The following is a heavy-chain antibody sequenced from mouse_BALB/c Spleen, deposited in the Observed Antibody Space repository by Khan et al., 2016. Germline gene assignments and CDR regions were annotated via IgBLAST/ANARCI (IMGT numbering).Heavy chain of an antibody. Sequence: EVQLQESGPGLVKPSQSLSLTCTVTGYSITSDYAWNWIRQFPGNKLEWMGYISYSGSTSYNPSLKSRISITRDTSKNQFFLQLNSVTTEDTATYYCADSGSSYGYFDVWGAGTTVTVSS. CDR3: ADSGSSYGYFDV. V-gene: IGHV3-2*02. CDR1: GYSITSDYA. J-gene: IGHJ1*01. CDR2: ISYSGST. D-gene: IGHD1-1*01.